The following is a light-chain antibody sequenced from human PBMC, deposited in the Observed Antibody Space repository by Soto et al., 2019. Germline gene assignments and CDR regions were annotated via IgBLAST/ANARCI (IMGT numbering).Light chain of an antibody. J-gene: IGLJ1*01. Sequence: QSALTQPASVSGSPGQSITISCTGTSSDVGGHNHVSWYQQHPGKAPKLMIYDVNDRPSGVSNRFSGSKSGDTASLTISGLQADDEADYYCSSYTNSYLYVFGTGTKLTVL. V-gene: IGLV2-14*03. CDR2: DVN. CDR1: SSDVGGHNH. CDR3: SSYTNSYLYV.